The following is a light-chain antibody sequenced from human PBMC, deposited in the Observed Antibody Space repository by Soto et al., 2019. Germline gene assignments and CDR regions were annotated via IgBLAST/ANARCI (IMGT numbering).Light chain of an antibody. CDR1: QTLRRTY. V-gene: IGKV3-11*01. Sequence: EIVLMQSPGTLSLSPGERATLSCRASQTLRRTYIAWYQQKPGQAPRLLIYDASNRATGIPARFSGSGSGTDFTLTISSLEPEDFAVYYCQQRSNWPPITFGQGTRLEIK. J-gene: IGKJ5*01. CDR2: DAS. CDR3: QQRSNWPPIT.